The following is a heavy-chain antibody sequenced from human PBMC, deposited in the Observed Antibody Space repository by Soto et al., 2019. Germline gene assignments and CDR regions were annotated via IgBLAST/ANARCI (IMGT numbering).Heavy chain of an antibody. CDR1: GGSINNGYW. CDR3: AYSSGWWRLDI. J-gene: IGHJ6*02. CDR2: KHHSGST. V-gene: IGHV4-4*02. D-gene: IGHD6-19*01. Sequence: QVHLQESGPGLVKPSGTLSLTCCVSGGSINNGYWWTWVRQPPGKGLEWIGKKHHSGSTNYNLSLKSRVSISLDKSKNQFSLILSSVTAADTAVYYCAYSSGWWRLDIWGQGTTVTVSS.